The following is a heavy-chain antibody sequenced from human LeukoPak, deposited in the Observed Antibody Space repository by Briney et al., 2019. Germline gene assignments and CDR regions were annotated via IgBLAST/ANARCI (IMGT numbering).Heavy chain of an antibody. CDR1: GGTFNSYA. J-gene: IGHJ4*02. CDR3: AREAVSSGWYYFDY. Sequence: SSVTVSCKASGGTFNSYAISWVRQAPGQGLEWMGGIIPIFGTANYAQKFQGRVTINTDESTSTAYMELSSLRSEDTAVYYCAREAVSSGWYYFDYWGQGTLVTVSS. D-gene: IGHD6-19*01. V-gene: IGHV1-69*05. CDR2: IIPIFGTA.